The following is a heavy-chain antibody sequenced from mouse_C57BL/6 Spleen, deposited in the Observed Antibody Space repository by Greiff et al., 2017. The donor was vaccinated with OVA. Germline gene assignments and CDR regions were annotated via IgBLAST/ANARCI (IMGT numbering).Heavy chain of an antibody. CDR1: GYTFTSYW. Sequence: VQLQQPGAELVKPGASVKMSCKASGYTFTSYWITWVKQRPGQGLEWIGDIYPGSGSTNYNEQFKSKATLTVDTSSSTASMQLSTLTSEDCAVDDCAREDDDVPFDYWGQGTTLTVSS. CDR2: IYPGSGST. CDR3: AREDDDVPFDY. V-gene: IGHV1-55*01. J-gene: IGHJ2*01. D-gene: IGHD2-4*01.